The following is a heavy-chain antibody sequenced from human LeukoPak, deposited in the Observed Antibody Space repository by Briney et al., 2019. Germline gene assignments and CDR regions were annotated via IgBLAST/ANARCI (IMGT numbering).Heavy chain of an antibody. J-gene: IGHJ4*02. D-gene: IGHD5-18*01. CDR2: ISSSSSYI. V-gene: IGHV3-21*04. CDR1: GFTFSSYS. Sequence: PGGSLRLSCAASGFTFSSYSMNWVRQAPGKGLEWVSSISSSSSYIYYADSVKGRFTISRDNSKNTLYLQMNSLRAEDTAVYYCARPRGPRGYSYGYFDYWGQGTLVTVSS. CDR3: ARPRGPRGYSYGYFDY.